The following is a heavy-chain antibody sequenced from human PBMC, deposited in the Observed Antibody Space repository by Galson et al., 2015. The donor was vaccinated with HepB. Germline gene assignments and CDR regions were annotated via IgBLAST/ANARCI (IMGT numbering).Heavy chain of an antibody. V-gene: IGHV1-18*01. J-gene: IGHJ4*02. Sequence: SVKVSCKASGYSFTTYGFSWVRQAPGQGLEWMGWISTDNDNTNYSQKFQGRVTMTTDTSTSTVYIELRSLRSDDTAVYFCARDVGWALGGRVDNWGQGTLVAVSS. CDR1: GYSFTTYG. D-gene: IGHD3-16*01. CDR2: ISTDNDNT. CDR3: ARDVGWALGGRVDN.